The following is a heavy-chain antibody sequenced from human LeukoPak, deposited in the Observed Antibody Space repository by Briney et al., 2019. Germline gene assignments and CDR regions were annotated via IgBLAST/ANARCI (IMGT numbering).Heavy chain of an antibody. J-gene: IGHJ5*02. CDR1: GGTFSNYT. D-gene: IGHD2-21*02. CDR2: IIPIFGTA. CDR3: ARTYCGGDCYSSRGWFDT. V-gene: IGHV1-69*06. Sequence: ASVKVSCKTSGGTFSNYTISWVRQAPGQGLEWMGGIIPIFGTANYAQKFQGKVTITADKSTSTAYMELSSLRSEDTAVYYCARTYCGGDCYSSRGWFDTWGQGTLVTVSP.